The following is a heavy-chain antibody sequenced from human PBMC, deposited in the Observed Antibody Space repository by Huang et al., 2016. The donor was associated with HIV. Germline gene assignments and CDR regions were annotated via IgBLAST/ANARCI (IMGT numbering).Heavy chain of an antibody. Sequence: EVQLVQSGAVVKKPGESLKISCKGSGYTFNGYWIGWVRQMPGKGLEWVGILYPGDSDTTYSPSFQGQVTSSADKSISTAYLQWSGLKASDTAMYYCARQGVGDFVVEPTGLGAFDIWGQGTMVTVSS. D-gene: IGHD2-2*01. CDR3: ARQGVGDFVVEPTGLGAFDI. CDR2: LYPGDSDT. J-gene: IGHJ3*02. V-gene: IGHV5-51*01. CDR1: GYTFNGYW.